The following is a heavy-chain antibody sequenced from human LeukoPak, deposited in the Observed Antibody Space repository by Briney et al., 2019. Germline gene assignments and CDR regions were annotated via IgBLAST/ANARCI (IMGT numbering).Heavy chain of an antibody. V-gene: IGHV3-48*03. CDR2: ISSSGSTI. J-gene: IGHJ4*02. CDR3: AVTTGLIDDY. CDR1: GFTFSSYE. D-gene: IGHD4-17*01. Sequence: TGGPLRLSCAASGFTFSSYEMNWVRQAPGKGLEWVSYISSSGSTIYYADSVEGRFTISRDNAKNSLYLQMNSLRAGDTAVYYCAVTTGLIDDYWGQGTLVTVSS.